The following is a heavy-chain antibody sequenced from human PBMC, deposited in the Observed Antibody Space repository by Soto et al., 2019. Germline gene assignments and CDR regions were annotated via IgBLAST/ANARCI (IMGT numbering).Heavy chain of an antibody. V-gene: IGHV3-48*01. D-gene: IGHD3-10*01. CDR1: GFTFSSYS. CDR3: ARDKYYGSGSYYPPHPD. Sequence: PGGSLRLSCAASGFTFSSYSMNWVRQAPGKGLEWVSYISSSSSTIYYADSVKGRFTISRDNAKNSLYLQMNSLRAEDTAVYYCARDKYYGSGSYYPPHPDWGQGTLVTVSS. CDR2: ISSSSSTI. J-gene: IGHJ4*02.